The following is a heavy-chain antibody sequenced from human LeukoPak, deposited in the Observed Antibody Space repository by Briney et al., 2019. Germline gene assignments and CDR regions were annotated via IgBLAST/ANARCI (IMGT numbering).Heavy chain of an antibody. D-gene: IGHD2-2*02. V-gene: IGHV4-31*03. Sequence: PSETLSLTCTVSGGSISSGGYYWSWIRQRPGKGLEWIGYIYYSGSTYYNPSLKSRVTISVDTSKNQFSLKLSSVTAADTAVYYCARVRRYQLLYEDYWGQGTLVTVSS. CDR2: IYYSGST. J-gene: IGHJ4*02. CDR1: GGSISSGGYY. CDR3: ARVRRYQLLYEDY.